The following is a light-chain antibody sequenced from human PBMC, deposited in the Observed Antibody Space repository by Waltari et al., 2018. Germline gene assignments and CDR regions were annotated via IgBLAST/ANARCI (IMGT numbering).Light chain of an antibody. Sequence: LVLTQSPSASASLGASVKLTCTLSSGHSRNVLAWHQQQAEKGPRYLMKVNSDGSHSKGDKIPDRFSGSSSGAERYLTISNLQSEDEADYYCQTGGHGTWVFGGGTKLTVL. CDR1: SGHSRNV. J-gene: IGLJ3*02. CDR2: VNSDGSH. V-gene: IGLV4-69*01. CDR3: QTGGHGTWV.